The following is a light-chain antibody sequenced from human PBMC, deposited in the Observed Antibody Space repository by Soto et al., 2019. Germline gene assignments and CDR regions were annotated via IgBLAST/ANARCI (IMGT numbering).Light chain of an antibody. CDR1: QSINSW. Sequence: DIQMTQSPSTLSASVGDRVTITCRASQSINSWLAWYQQKPGKAPNLLIYDVSSLESGVPSRFSGSGSGTEFTLTISSLQPDDFATYYCQQYNSFPYTFGQGTKLEIK. CDR2: DVS. V-gene: IGKV1-5*01. CDR3: QQYNSFPYT. J-gene: IGKJ2*01.